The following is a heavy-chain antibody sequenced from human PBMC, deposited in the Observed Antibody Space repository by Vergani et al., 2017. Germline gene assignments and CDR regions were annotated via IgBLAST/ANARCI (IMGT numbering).Heavy chain of an antibody. CDR3: ARDSAVITMVRGVIGWFDP. Sequence: EVQLVQSGAEVKKPGATMKISCKVSGYTFTDHYMHWVKQAPGKGLEWMGLVDPEDGETIYAEKFKGRVTIAADTSTDTAHLELSSLRSEDTAVYYCARDSAVITMVRGVIGWFDPWGQGTLVTVSS. V-gene: IGHV1-69-2*01. J-gene: IGHJ5*02. CDR2: VDPEDGET. D-gene: IGHD3-10*01. CDR1: GYTFTDHY.